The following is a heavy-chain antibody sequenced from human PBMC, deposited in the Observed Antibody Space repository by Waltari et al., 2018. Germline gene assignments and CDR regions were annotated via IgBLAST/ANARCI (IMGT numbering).Heavy chain of an antibody. D-gene: IGHD3-9*01. CDR3: ARDKGFYDVLPGRGWFDP. CDR2: IYHTGTT. V-gene: IGHV4-38-2*02. J-gene: IGHJ5*02. Sequence: QVQLQESGPGLLTASETLSLTCTVSTYSITSGYFWGWTRQSPGKGLEWIGSIYHTGTTYFNPSLKSRVTISIDTSKKQFSLRLRSVTAADTGVYFCARDKGFYDVLPGRGWFDPWGQGTLVTVSS. CDR1: TYSITSGYF.